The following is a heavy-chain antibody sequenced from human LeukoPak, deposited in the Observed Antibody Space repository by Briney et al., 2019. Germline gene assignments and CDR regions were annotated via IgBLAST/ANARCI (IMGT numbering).Heavy chain of an antibody. J-gene: IGHJ4*02. CDR3: ARDAHYYDSSGYYYEDY. V-gene: IGHV4-59*12. Sequence: SETLSLTCTVSGASISSYYWSWMRQPPGKGLEWIGYIYYSGSTYYNPSLKSRVTISVDTSKNQFSLKLSSVTAADTAVYYCARDAHYYDSSGYYYEDYWGQGTLVTVSS. CDR1: GASISSYY. D-gene: IGHD3-22*01. CDR2: IYYSGST.